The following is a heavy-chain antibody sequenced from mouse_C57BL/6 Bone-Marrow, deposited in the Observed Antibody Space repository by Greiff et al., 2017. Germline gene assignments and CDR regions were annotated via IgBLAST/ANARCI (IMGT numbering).Heavy chain of an antibody. D-gene: IGHD2-5*01. CDR3: ARMAYYSNYNPRNYAMDY. Sequence: QVQLQQPGAELVMPGASVKLSCKASGYTFTSYWMHWVKQRPGQGLEWIGEIDPSDSYTNYNQKFKGKSTLTVDKSSSTAYMQLSSLTSEDSAVYYCARMAYYSNYNPRNYAMDYWGQGTSVTVSS. CDR1: GYTFTSYW. V-gene: IGHV1-69*01. J-gene: IGHJ4*01. CDR2: IDPSDSYT.